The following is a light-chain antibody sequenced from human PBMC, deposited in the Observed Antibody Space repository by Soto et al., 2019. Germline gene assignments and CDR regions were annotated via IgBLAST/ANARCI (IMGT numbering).Light chain of an antibody. J-gene: IGKJ1*01. CDR1: QSVSSN. CDR3: QQYNNWPPWT. CDR2: GAS. Sequence: EIVMTKSPATLSVSPGERATLSCRASQSVSSNLAWYQQKPGQAPRLLIYGASTMSTGIPARFSGSVSGTEFTLTISSLQSEDFAVYYCQQYNNWPPWTFGQGTKVEIK. V-gene: IGKV3-15*01.